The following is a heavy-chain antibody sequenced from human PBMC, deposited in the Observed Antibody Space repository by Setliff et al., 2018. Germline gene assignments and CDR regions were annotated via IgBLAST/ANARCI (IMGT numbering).Heavy chain of an antibody. CDR1: GFTFSSYA. V-gene: IGHV3-23*01. CDR2: ISGSGGST. CDR3: AKDQLIAVAGPSAY. D-gene: IGHD6-19*01. J-gene: IGHJ4*02. Sequence: PGGSLRLSCAASGFTFSSYAMSWVRQAPGKGLEWVSAISGSGGSTYYADSVKGRFTISRDNSKNTLYLQMNSLRAEDTAVYYCAKDQLIAVAGPSAYWGQGTLVTVSS.